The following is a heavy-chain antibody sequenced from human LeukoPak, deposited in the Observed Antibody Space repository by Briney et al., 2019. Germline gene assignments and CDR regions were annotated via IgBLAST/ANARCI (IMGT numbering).Heavy chain of an antibody. CDR2: VSSSGGSA. V-gene: IGHV3-23*01. J-gene: IGHJ3*02. CDR1: GFTFSSYA. CDR3: ARACSGGSCYLAAFDI. Sequence: PGGSLRLSCAACGFTFSSYAVSWVRQAPGQGLEWVSAVSSSGGSAYYADSVKGRFTISRDNSKNTVYLQVNSLRAEDTAVYYCARACSGGSCYLAAFDIWGQGTMVTVSS. D-gene: IGHD2-15*01.